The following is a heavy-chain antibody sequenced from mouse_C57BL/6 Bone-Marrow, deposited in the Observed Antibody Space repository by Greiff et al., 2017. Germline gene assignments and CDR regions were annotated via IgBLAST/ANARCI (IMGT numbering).Heavy chain of an antibody. CDR1: GYTFTSYW. CDR3: ARNYYDY. D-gene: IGHD1-1*01. J-gene: IGHJ2*01. Sequence: QVQLQQSGAELVKPGASVQLSCKASGYTFTSYWMQWVKQRPGQGLEWFGEIDPSDSYANYNQKFKGKATLTVDTSSSTAYMQLSSLTSEDSAVYYCARNYYDYWGQGTTRTVSS. CDR2: IDPSDSYA. V-gene: IGHV1-50*01.